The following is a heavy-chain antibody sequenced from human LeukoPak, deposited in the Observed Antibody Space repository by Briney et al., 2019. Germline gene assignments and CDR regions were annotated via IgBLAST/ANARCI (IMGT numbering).Heavy chain of an antibody. Sequence: SETLSLTCAVYGGSFSGYYWSWIRQPPGKGLEWIGEINHSGSTNYNPSLKSRVTISVDTSENQFSLKLSSVTAADTAVYYCARARRNYYGSGSYRSPFDYWGQGTLVTVSS. D-gene: IGHD3-10*01. CDR1: GGSFSGYY. V-gene: IGHV4-34*01. CDR3: ARARRNYYGSGSYRSPFDY. J-gene: IGHJ4*02. CDR2: INHSGST.